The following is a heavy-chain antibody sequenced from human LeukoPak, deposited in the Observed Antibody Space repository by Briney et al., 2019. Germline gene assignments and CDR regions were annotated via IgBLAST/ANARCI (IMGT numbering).Heavy chain of an antibody. D-gene: IGHD6-6*01. CDR2: VSGSGATT. Sequence: GGSLRLSCAASEFSFSGYAMTWVRQAPGKGLEWVSGVSGSGATTYYAVSVKGRFTTSRDNSQNTLYLQMNSLRAEDTAVYYCAKASRGYTSSPFDYWGRGTLVTVSS. CDR1: EFSFSGYA. CDR3: AKASRGYTSSPFDY. V-gene: IGHV3-23*01. J-gene: IGHJ4*02.